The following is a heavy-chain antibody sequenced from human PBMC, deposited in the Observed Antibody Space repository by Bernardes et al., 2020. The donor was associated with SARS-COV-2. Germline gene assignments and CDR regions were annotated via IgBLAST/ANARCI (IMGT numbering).Heavy chain of an antibody. CDR3: AKSGFDNWAGYCYGMDV. D-gene: IGHD3-9*01. CDR2: ISGSGTNV. J-gene: IGHJ6*01. Sequence: GGSLRLSCAASGLTFSAYYMSWIRQAPGKGLECVSYISGSGTNVYYADSVKGRFTISRDNAKKSLYLQMNSLRAEDTAVYYCAKSGFDNWAGYCYGMDVGGQGTKVT. CDR1: GLTFSAYY. V-gene: IGHV3-11*01.